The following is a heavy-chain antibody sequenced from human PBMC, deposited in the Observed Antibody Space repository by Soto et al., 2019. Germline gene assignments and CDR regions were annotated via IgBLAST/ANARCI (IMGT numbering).Heavy chain of an antibody. J-gene: IGHJ4*02. D-gene: IGHD6-6*01. CDR3: EKRSSSCTFDY. CDR2: ISGSDDST. CDR1: GFTFSSYA. Sequence: EVQLLESGGGLVQPGESLRLSCAASGFTFSSYAMSWVRQAPGKGLEWVSVISGSDDSTYYADSVKGRFTISRDNSKNTLYLQMNSLRAEDTAVYYCEKRSSSCTFDYWGQGTLVTVSS. V-gene: IGHV3-23*01.